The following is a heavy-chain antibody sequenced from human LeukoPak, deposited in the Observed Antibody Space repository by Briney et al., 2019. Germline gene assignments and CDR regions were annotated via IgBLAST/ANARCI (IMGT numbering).Heavy chain of an antibody. V-gene: IGHV3-74*01. CDR3: ATAGSGSYYDF. D-gene: IGHD1-26*01. CDR1: GFSFSSSW. J-gene: IGHJ4*02. CDR2: INDDETST. Sequence: GGSLRLSCAASGFSFSSSWMHWVRQAAGKGLVWVSRINDDETSTSYADSVKGRFTISRDNAKNTLYLQMNSLRAKDTAVYYCATAGSGSYYDFWGQGTLVTVSS.